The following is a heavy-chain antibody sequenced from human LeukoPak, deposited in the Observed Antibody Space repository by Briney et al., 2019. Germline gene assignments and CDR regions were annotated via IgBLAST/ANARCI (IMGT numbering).Heavy chain of an antibody. Sequence: SVKVSCKASVGTFSSYAISWVRQAPGQGREWMGGIIPIFGTANYAQKFQGRVTIAADESTSTAYMELSSLRSEDTAVYYCARATLRFLEWPADAFDIWGQGTMVTVSS. D-gene: IGHD3-3*01. J-gene: IGHJ3*02. CDR2: IIPIFGTA. CDR3: ARATLRFLEWPADAFDI. V-gene: IGHV1-69*13. CDR1: VGTFSSYA.